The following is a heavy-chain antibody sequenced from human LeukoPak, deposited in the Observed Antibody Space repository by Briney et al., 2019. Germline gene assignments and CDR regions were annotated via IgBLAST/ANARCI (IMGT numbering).Heavy chain of an antibody. CDR2: IYHSGST. CDR1: GYSISSGYY. CDR3: ARMYGCSSTSGYTPFDY. Sequence: SETLSLTCAVSGYSISSGYYWGWIRQPPGRGLEWIGSIYHSGSTYYNPSLKSRVTISVDTSKNQFSLKLSSVTAADTAVYYFARMYGCSSTSGYTPFDYWRQGTLVTVSS. V-gene: IGHV4-38-2*01. J-gene: IGHJ4*02. D-gene: IGHD2-2*02.